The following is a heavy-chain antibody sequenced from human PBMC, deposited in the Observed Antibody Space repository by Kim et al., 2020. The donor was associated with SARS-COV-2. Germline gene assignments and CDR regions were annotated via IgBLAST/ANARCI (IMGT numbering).Heavy chain of an antibody. D-gene: IGHD3-9*01. J-gene: IGHJ5*02. Sequence: SVKVSCKASGGTFSSYAISWVRQAPGQGLEWMGGIIPIFGTANYAQKFQGRVTITADESTSTAYMELSSLRSEDTAVYYCASCIPDYDILTGSYAHLDWFDPWGQGTLVTVSS. CDR3: ASCIPDYDILTGSYAHLDWFDP. CDR2: IIPIFGTA. CDR1: GGTFSSYA. V-gene: IGHV1-69*13.